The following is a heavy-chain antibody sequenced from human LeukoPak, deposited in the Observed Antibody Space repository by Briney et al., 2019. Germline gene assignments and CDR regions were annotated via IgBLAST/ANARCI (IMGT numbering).Heavy chain of an antibody. CDR3: SRHKSGWIDY. J-gene: IGHJ4*02. V-gene: IGHV6-1*01. CDR1: GDSVSSDSAA. CDR2: TYYRSKWYN. D-gene: IGHD6-19*01. Sequence: SQTLSLTCAISGDSVSSDSAAWDWIRQSPSRGLEWLGRTYYRSKWYNDCAVSVRSRITINPDTSKNQFSLQLNSVTPEDTAVYYCSRHKSGWIDYWGQGTLVTVSS.